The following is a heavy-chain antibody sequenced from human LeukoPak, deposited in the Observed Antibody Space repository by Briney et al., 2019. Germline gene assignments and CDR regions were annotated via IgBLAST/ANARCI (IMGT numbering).Heavy chain of an antibody. CDR1: GDSVSSNSVT. J-gene: IGHJ5*02. D-gene: IGHD2-2*01. V-gene: IGHV6-1*01. CDR3: ARRLTQYDCFDP. Sequence: SQTLSLTCAISGDSVSSNSVTWNWIRQSPSRGLQWLSRTYYRSTWYNDYAVSVRGRITVNPDTSKNQFSLHLNSVTPEDTAVYYCARRLTQYDCFDPWGQGILVTVSS. CDR2: TYYRSTWYN.